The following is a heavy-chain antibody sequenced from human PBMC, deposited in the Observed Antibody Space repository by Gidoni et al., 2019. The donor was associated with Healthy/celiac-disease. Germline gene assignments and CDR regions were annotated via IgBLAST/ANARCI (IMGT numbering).Heavy chain of an antibody. Sequence: QVQLVQSGSEVKKPGASVKVSCKVSGYTVTELSMHWVRQAPGNGLEWMGVFDPEDGETIYAQKLQGRVTMTEKTTKDTAHMELSSLRSEDTAVYYWATDHQVGWELRYWGQGTLVTVSS. CDR3: ATDHQVGWELRY. CDR2: FDPEDGET. J-gene: IGHJ4*02. V-gene: IGHV1-24*01. CDR1: GYTVTELS. D-gene: IGHD1-26*01.